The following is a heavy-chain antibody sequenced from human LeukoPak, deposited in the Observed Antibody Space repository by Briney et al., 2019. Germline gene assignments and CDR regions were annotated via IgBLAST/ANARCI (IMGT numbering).Heavy chain of an antibody. D-gene: IGHD6-19*01. CDR2: INPNSGGT. V-gene: IGHV1-2*02. J-gene: IGHJ1*01. CDR3: ARLFGGIAVAPLEYFQH. CDR1: GYTFTGYY. Sequence: ASVKVSCKASGYTFTGYYMHWVRQAPGQGLEWMGWINPNSGGTNYAQKFQGRVTMTRDTSISTAYMELSRLRSDDTAVYYCARLFGGIAVAPLEYFQHWGQGTLVTVSS.